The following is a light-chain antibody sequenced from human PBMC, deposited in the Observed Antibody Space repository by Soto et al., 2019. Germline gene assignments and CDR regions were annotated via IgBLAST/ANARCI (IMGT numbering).Light chain of an antibody. CDR3: QHYTNWPLT. CDR1: HSVDSR. V-gene: IGKV3-15*01. CDR2: DAS. J-gene: IGKJ4*01. Sequence: EIVMTQSPATLSMSPGDRATLSCRASHSVDSRLAWYQQKPGQSPRLLICDASTRATGLPARFSGSGSGTEFTLTISSLQSEDFAVYYCQHYTNWPLTFGGGTKVEIK.